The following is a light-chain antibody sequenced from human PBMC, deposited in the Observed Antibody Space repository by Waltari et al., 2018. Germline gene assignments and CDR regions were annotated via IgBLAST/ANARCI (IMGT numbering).Light chain of an antibody. CDR2: GAS. CDR3: QQYGTSLCS. Sequence: IVLTPSPGTLSLSPWESATISCRASQSISSSYLAWYQQKPGHAPRLLIYGASSSATGIPDRFSGSGSGIDFTLTISTLEPEDFSVYYCQQYGTSLCSFGQGTKVEIK. V-gene: IGKV3-20*01. CDR1: QSISSSY. J-gene: IGKJ1*01.